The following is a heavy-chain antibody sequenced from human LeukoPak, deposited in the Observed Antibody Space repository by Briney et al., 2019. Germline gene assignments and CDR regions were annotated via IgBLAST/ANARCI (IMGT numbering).Heavy chain of an antibody. CDR2: ISSSGSTI. CDR3: ARDDMIVVVQFDY. J-gene: IGHJ4*02. Sequence: GGSLRLSCAASGFTFSSYSMNWVRQAPGKGLEWVSYISSSGSTIYYADSVKGRFTISRDNAKNSLYLQMNSLRAEDTAVYYCARDDMIVVVQFDYWGQGTLVTVSS. V-gene: IGHV3-48*04. D-gene: IGHD3-22*01. CDR1: GFTFSSYS.